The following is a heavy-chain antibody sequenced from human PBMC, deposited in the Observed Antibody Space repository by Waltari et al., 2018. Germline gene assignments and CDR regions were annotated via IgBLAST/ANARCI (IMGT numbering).Heavy chain of an antibody. CDR3: ARQGSWMATMTQTPDY. Sequence: EVQLVQSGAEVKKPGESLKISCKGSGYSFTSYWIGWVRQLPGKGLEWMGIIYPGDSDTRYSPSFQGQVTISADKSISTAYLQWSSLKASDTAMYYCARQGSWMATMTQTPDYWGQGTLVTVSS. CDR2: IYPGDSDT. D-gene: IGHD5-12*01. V-gene: IGHV5-51*01. J-gene: IGHJ4*02. CDR1: GYSFTSYW.